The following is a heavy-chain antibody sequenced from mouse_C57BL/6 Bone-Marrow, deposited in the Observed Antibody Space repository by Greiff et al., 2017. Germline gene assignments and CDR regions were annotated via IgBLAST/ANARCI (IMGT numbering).Heavy chain of an antibody. CDR1: GYTFTDYY. CDR2: INPYNGGT. D-gene: IGHD2-1*01. V-gene: IGHV1-19*01. J-gene: IGHJ1*03. Sequence: EVQLQQSGPVLVKPGASVKMSCKASGYTFTDYYMNWVKQSHGKSLEWIGVINPYNGGTSYNQKFKGKATLTVDKSSSTAYMELNSLTSEDSAVYDCARGYLLWYVWGTGTTVTVSS. CDR3: ARGYLLWYV.